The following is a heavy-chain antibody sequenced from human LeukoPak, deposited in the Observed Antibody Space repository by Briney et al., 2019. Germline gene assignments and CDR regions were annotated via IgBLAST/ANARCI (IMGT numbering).Heavy chain of an antibody. V-gene: IGHV4-30-2*01. J-gene: IGHJ5*02. CDR1: GGSISSGGYS. CDR2: IYHSGST. Sequence: PSETLSLTCAVSGGSISSGGYSWSWIRQPRGKGLEWIGYIYHSGSTYYNPSLKSRVTISVDRSKNQFSLKLSSVTAADTAVYYCARAAAGTGWWFDPWGQGTLVTVSS. D-gene: IGHD6-13*01. CDR3: ARAAAGTGWWFDP.